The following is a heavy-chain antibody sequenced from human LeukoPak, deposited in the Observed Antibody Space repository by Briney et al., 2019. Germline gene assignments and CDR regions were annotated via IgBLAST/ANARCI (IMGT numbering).Heavy chain of an antibody. CDR2: IYYSGST. CDR1: GGSISSYY. J-gene: IGHJ2*01. D-gene: IGHD2-21*02. V-gene: IGHV4-59*01. CDR3: ARDFTAYCGGDCYRPYWYFDL. Sequence: PSETLSLTCTVSGGSISSYYWSWIRQPPGKGLEWIGYIYYSGSTNYNPSLKSRVTISVDTSKNQFSLKLSSVTAADTAVYYCARDFTAYCGGDCYRPYWYFDLWGRGTLVTVSS.